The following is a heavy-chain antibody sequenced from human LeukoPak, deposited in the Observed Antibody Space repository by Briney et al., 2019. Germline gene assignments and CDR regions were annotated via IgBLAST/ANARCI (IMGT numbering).Heavy chain of an antibody. V-gene: IGHV3-30*03. J-gene: IGHJ4*02. D-gene: IGHD3-3*01. CDR1: GFTFSSAV. CDR2: ISNDGNNK. Sequence: GRSLRLSCAASGFTFSSAVMHWVRLAPGKGLEWVAFISNDGNNKYYADSVRGRFTIHRDNYKNHLYVQMNSLRAEDTAVYYCVASHPYDFWSRYPNWAQGTLVTVPS. CDR3: VASHPYDFWSRYPN.